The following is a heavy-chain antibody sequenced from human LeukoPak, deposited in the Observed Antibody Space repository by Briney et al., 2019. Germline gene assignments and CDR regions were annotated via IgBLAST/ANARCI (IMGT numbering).Heavy chain of an antibody. D-gene: IGHD2-15*01. V-gene: IGHV4-34*01. J-gene: IGHJ4*02. CDR3: ARGHCSGGSCYIDY. CDR1: GGSFSGYY. CDR2: INHSGST. Sequence: KTSETLSLTCAVYGGSFSGYYWSWIRQPPGKGLEWIGEINHSGSTNYNPSLKSRVTISVDTSKNQFSLKLSSVTAADTAVYYCARGHCSGGSCYIDYWGQGTLVTVSS.